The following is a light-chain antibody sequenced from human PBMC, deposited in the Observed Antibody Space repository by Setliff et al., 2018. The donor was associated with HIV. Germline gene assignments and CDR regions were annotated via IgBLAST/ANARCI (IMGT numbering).Light chain of an antibody. V-gene: IGLV2-11*01. J-gene: IGLJ1*01. CDR2: DVN. CDR3: CSFAGSFTSLYV. Sequence: QSALTQLASVSGSPGQSVTISCTGTSSDVGNYDYVSWYQQYPGKAPKVLIYDVNKRPSGAPDRFSGSKSGNTASLTISGLQAEDEADYYCCSFAGSFTSLYVFGTGTKVTVL. CDR1: SSDVGNYDY.